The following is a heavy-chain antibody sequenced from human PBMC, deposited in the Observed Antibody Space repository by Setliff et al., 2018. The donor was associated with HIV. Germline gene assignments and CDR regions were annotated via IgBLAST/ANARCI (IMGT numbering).Heavy chain of an antibody. CDR1: GYTFTGYY. CDR3: ARVDMGYYYDSSGYSHFDH. V-gene: IGHV1-2*02. Sequence: VASVKVSCKASGYTFTGYYMHWVRQAPGQGLEWMGWINPNNGGTNYAQKFQGRVTMTRDTSISTAYMELSRLKASDTAMYYCARVDMGYYYDSSGYSHFDHWGQGTLVTVSS. D-gene: IGHD3-22*01. CDR2: INPNNGGT. J-gene: IGHJ4*02.